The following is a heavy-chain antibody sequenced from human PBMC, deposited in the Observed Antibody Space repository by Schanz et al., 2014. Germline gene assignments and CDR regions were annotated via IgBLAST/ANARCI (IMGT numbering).Heavy chain of an antibody. CDR1: GGTFSTYP. CDR3: ATMWAYCTITTCHTLEPFDV. J-gene: IGHJ3*01. V-gene: IGHV1-69*04. D-gene: IGHD2-2*01. Sequence: QVQLVQSGAEVKKPGASVKVSCKASGGTFSTYPINWLRQAPGQGLEWMGRIIPIHGIVNYAQRFQDRVRITADKSTSTAYMELSSLRSDDTALYYCATMWAYCTITTCHTLEPFDVWGQGTMVTVSP. CDR2: IIPIHGIV.